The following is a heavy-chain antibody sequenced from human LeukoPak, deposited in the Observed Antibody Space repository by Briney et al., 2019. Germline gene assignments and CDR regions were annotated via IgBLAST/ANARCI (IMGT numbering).Heavy chain of an antibody. CDR2: INHSGST. J-gene: IGHJ6*03. CDR3: ARWARYYDYVWGSYRYYYYMDV. CDR1: GGSFSGYY. Sequence: PSETLSLTCAVYGGSFSGYYWSWIRQPPGKGLEWIGEINHSGSTNYNPSLKSRVTISVDTSKNQFSLKLSSVTAADTAVYYCARWARYYDYVWGSYRYYYYMDVWGKGTTVTISS. D-gene: IGHD3-16*02. V-gene: IGHV4-34*01.